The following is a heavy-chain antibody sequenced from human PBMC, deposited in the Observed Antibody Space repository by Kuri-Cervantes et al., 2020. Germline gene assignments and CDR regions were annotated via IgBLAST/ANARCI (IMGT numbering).Heavy chain of an antibody. CDR1: GFTFSSYS. Sequence: GESLKISCAASGFTFSSYSMNWVRQAPGKGLEWVSYISSSSSTIYYADSVKGRFTISRDNSGNTVYLQMSSLRLEDTAVYFCARVPPDYYDDGYFYQNWYFDLWGRGTLVTVSS. V-gene: IGHV3-48*01. D-gene: IGHD3-22*01. CDR3: ARVPPDYYDDGYFYQNWYFDL. CDR2: ISSSSSTI. J-gene: IGHJ2*01.